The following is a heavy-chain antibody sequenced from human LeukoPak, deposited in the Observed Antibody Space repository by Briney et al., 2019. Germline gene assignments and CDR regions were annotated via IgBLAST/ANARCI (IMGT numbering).Heavy chain of an antibody. D-gene: IGHD6-19*01. CDR3: ARRGGSNGWGDFDF. CDR1: GFTFSTYA. CDR2: ISGSGERT. V-gene: IGHV3-23*01. J-gene: IGHJ4*02. Sequence: GGSLRLSCAASGFTFSTYAMNWVRLAPGKGLEWVSSISGSGERTFYAYSVEGRFTISRDNSKNMLYLQMNSLRAEDAAMFYCARRGGSNGWGDFDFWGQGTLVTVSS.